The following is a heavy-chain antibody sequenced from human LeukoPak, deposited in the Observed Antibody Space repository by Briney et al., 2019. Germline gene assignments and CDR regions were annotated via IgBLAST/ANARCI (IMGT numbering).Heavy chain of an antibody. D-gene: IGHD5-12*01. CDR1: GFTFSNYW. CDR2: ISGSGGST. CDR3: AKDSRSYSGYDIDY. V-gene: IGHV3-23*01. J-gene: IGHJ4*02. Sequence: PGGSLRLSCAASGFTFSNYWMSWVRQAPGKGLEWVSAISGSGGSTYYAESVKGRFTISRDNSKNTLYLQMNSLRAEDTAVYYCAKDSRSYSGYDIDYWGQGTLVTVSS.